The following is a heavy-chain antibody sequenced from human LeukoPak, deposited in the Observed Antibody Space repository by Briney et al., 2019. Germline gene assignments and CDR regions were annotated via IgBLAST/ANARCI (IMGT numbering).Heavy chain of an antibody. CDR2: MNPNRDST. Sequence: ASVKVSCKASGYTFSSYDVYWVRQAPGQGLEWVAWMNPNRDSTGYVARLQGRVTVTRNTSTSTVYMELTSLTSEDTAVYYCARKNYDLDIWGQGTMVTVSS. V-gene: IGHV1-8*01. D-gene: IGHD3-3*01. J-gene: IGHJ3*02. CDR1: GYTFSSYD. CDR3: ARKNYDLDI.